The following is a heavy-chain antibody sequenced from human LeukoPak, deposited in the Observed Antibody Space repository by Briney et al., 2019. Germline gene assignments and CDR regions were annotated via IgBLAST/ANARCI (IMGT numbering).Heavy chain of an antibody. CDR1: GFTFSFYG. CDR3: AKDGRYYDSSGYLA. J-gene: IGHJ5*02. V-gene: IGHV3-30*02. Sequence: GGSLRLSCAASGFTFSFYGIHWVRQAPGKGLEWVAFIGYDGGNKHYADSVKGRFTISRDNYKNTLSLQMNSLRAEDTAVYYCAKDGRYYDSSGYLAWGQGTLVTVSS. D-gene: IGHD3-22*01. CDR2: IGYDGGNK.